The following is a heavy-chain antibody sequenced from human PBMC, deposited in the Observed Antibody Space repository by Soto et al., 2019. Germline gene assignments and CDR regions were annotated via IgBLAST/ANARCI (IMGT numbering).Heavy chain of an antibody. Sequence: KPSETLSLTCTVSGGSISSGDYYWSWIRQPPGKGLEWIGYIYYSGSTYYDPSLKSRVTISVDTSKNQFSLKLSSVTAADTAVYYCARVRDSSGYYQNWFDPWGQGTLVTVSS. J-gene: IGHJ5*02. CDR1: GGSISSGDYY. V-gene: IGHV4-30-4*01. CDR2: IYYSGST. CDR3: ARVRDSSGYYQNWFDP. D-gene: IGHD3-22*01.